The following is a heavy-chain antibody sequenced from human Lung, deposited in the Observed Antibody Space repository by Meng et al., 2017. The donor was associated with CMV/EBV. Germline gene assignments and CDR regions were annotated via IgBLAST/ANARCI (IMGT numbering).Heavy chain of an antibody. CDR2: ISNSGNTI. Sequence: SGFRFSAYYLSWIRQAPGKGLEWISHISNSGNTISYGDSVKGRFTISRDNAKNSLFLHMISLRVEDTAVYYCATTIIDNWNDEDRFDSWGQGTLVPSPQ. CDR1: GFRFSAYY. J-gene: IGHJ4*02. D-gene: IGHD1-20*01. CDR3: ATTIIDNWNDEDRFDS. V-gene: IGHV3-11*01.